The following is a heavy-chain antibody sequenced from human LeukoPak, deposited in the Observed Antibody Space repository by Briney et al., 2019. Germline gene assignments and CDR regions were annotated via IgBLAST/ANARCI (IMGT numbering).Heavy chain of an antibody. CDR3: ARASTTTTVFDS. CDR1: GLTFSNYW. J-gene: IGHJ4*02. D-gene: IGHD5/OR15-5a*01. CDR2: IKEDGSAK. V-gene: IGHV3-7*03. Sequence: GSLRLSCVVSGLTFSNYWMIWVRQAPGKGLESVATIKEDGSAKYYLDSVKGRFTISRDNSKNTVYLQMNSLRAEDTAVYYCARASTTTTVFDSWGQGALVTVSS.